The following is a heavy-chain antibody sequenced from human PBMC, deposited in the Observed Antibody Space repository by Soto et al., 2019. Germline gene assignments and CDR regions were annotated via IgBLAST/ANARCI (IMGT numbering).Heavy chain of an antibody. V-gene: IGHV1-18*01. CDR2: ISAYNDNT. CDR3: ARDQGGDFSGDHHFDL. D-gene: IGHD3-10*01. CDR1: GYTFSNYG. J-gene: IGHJ2*01. Sequence: QVQLVQSGAEAKKPGASVKVSCKASGYTFSNYGISWVRQAPGQGLEWMGWISAYNDNTNYAQKFQGRVTMTSATFTHTADLELRSLSSDDTAVYYCARDQGGDFSGDHHFDLWGRGTLVTVSS.